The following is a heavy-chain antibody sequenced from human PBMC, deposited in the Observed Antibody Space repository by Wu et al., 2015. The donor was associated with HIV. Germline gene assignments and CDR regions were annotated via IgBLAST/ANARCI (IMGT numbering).Heavy chain of an antibody. CDR2: INHSGST. CDR1: GGSFSSYY. D-gene: IGHD2-2*01. J-gene: IGHJ4*02. CDR3: ASSEPLGYCSSTNCSTLDY. V-gene: IGHV4-34*01. Sequence: QVQLQQWGAGLLKPSETLSLTCAVYGGSFSSYYWSWIRQPPGKGLEWIGEINHSGSTNYKPSLKSRVTISVDTSKNQFSLKLTSVTAADTAVYYCASSEPLGYCSSTNCSTLDYWGQGTLVTVSS.